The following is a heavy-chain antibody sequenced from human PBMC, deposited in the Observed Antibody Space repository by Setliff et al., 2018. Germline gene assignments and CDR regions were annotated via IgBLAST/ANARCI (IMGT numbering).Heavy chain of an antibody. CDR2: ISGHNGKT. D-gene: IGHD3-10*01. Sequence: ASVKVSCKASGYTFTYFGVSWLRLAPGQGLEWMGWISGHNGKTIIEPKFQGRVALTTDTGSDTAYMELRNLRSDDAAVYYCARDLNRWFGEFAFDIWGQGTMVTV. V-gene: IGHV1-18*01. J-gene: IGHJ3*02. CDR3: ARDLNRWFGEFAFDI. CDR1: GYTFTYFG.